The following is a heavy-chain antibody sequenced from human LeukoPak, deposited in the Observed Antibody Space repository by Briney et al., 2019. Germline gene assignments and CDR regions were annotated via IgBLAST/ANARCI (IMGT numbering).Heavy chain of an antibody. CDR1: GYTFTGYY. Sequence: ASVKVSCKASGYTFTGYYMHWVRQAPGQGLEWMGWINPNSGGTNYAQKFQGRVTMTRDTSISTAYMELSRLRSDDTAVYYCARSDWSGSYPSTLDYWGQGTLVTVSS. J-gene: IGHJ4*02. V-gene: IGHV1-2*02. CDR3: ARSDWSGSYPSTLDY. CDR2: INPNSGGT. D-gene: IGHD1-26*01.